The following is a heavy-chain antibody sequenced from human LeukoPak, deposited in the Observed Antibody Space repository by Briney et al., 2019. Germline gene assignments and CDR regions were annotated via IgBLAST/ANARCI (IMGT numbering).Heavy chain of an antibody. D-gene: IGHD3-22*01. CDR1: TSR. CDR3: ARDLWNFYDDSGYNRDFDS. J-gene: IGHJ5*01. CDR2: VGTYGGDT. Sequence: ASVKVSCKATSRISWVRQAPGQGLEWMGWVGTYGGDTYYAQKFQGRITVTTDTSTSTVYMELRNLRSDDTAVYYCARDLWNFYDDSGYNRDFDSWGQGTLVTVSS. V-gene: IGHV1-18*01.